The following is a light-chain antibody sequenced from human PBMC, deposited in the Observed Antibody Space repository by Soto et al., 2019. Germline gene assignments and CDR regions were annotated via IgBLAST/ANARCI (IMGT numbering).Light chain of an antibody. CDR3: SSYTSSSTLYV. J-gene: IGLJ1*01. V-gene: IGLV2-14*01. CDR1: SSDVGGYNY. Sequence: QSVLTQPASVSGSPGQSITISCTGTSSDVGGYNYVSWYQQHPGKDPKLMIYDVSNRPSGVSNRFSGSKSGNTASLTISWLQAEDEADYYCSSYTSSSTLYVFGTGTKVTVL. CDR2: DVS.